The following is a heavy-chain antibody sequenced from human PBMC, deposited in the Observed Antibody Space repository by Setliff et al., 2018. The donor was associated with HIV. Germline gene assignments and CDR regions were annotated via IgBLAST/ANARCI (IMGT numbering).Heavy chain of an antibody. V-gene: IGHV4-4*07. CDR2: IYTSGTT. CDR3: AHYYYDTSGQPFDY. Sequence: SETLSLTCTVSGDSISSYYWSWIRQTAGKGLEWIGRIYTSGTTNYNPSLKRRVTISLDTSKNQLSLKLSSVTAADTAVYYCAHYYYDTSGQPFDYWGQGTLVTVSS. J-gene: IGHJ4*02. CDR1: GDSISSYY. D-gene: IGHD3-22*01.